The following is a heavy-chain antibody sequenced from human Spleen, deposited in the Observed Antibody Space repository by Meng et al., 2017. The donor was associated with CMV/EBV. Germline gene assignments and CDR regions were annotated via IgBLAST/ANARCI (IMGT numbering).Heavy chain of an antibody. CDR1: GFSFSDYP. CDR2: FSSRGGTS. CDR3: AKDQTVGGTFDS. Sequence: GESLKISCAASGFSFSDYPMTWIRQDTGKGLQWVSTFSSRGGTSYYADSVKGRFTISRDNSKNRLYLQMNSLRAEDTAIYYCAKDQTVGGTFDSWGQGTLVTVSS. D-gene: IGHD6-19*01. J-gene: IGHJ4*02. V-gene: IGHV3-23*01.